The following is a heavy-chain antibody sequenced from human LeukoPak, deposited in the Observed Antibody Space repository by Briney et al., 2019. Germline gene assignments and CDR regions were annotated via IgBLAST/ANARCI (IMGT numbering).Heavy chain of an antibody. Sequence: PGGSLRLSCAASGFTFSDYYMSWIRQAPGEGLEWVSYISSSGNTIYYADSVKGRFTISRDNAKNSLYLQMNSLRAEDTAVYYCARGEYDDYARVDYWGQGTLVTVSS. CDR1: GFTFSDYY. D-gene: IGHD4-17*01. CDR2: ISSSGNTI. V-gene: IGHV3-11*04. CDR3: ARGEYDDYARVDY. J-gene: IGHJ4*02.